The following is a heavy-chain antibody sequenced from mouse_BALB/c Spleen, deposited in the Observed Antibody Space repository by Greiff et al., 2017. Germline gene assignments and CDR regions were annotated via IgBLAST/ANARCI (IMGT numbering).Heavy chain of an antibody. J-gene: IGHJ4*01. D-gene: IGHD1-2*01. V-gene: IGHV1-69*01. CDR2: IDTSDSYT. CDR1: GYTFTDYW. Sequence: VQLQQPGAELVMPGASVKMSCKASGYTFTDYWMHWVKQRPGQGLEWIGAIDTSDSYTSYNQKFKGKATLTVDESSSTAYMQLSSLTSEDSAVYYCARGGHFTTAPLYAMDYWGQGTSVTVSS. CDR3: ARGGHFTTAPLYAMDY.